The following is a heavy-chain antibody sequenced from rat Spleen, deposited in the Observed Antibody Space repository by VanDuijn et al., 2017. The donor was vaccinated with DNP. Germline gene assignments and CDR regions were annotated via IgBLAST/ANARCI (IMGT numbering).Heavy chain of an antibody. CDR2: ISTGGGNT. D-gene: IGHD1-3*01. V-gene: IGHV5S13*01. CDR1: GFTFSNYG. CDR3: ARQAINYGSYEAMDA. Sequence: EVQLVESGGGLVQPGRSLKLSCAASGFTFSNYGMAWVRQAPTKGLEWVASISTGGGNTYYRDSVKGRFTISRDNAKNTQYLQMDSLRSEDTATYYCARQAINYGSYEAMDAWGQGTSVTVSS. J-gene: IGHJ4*01.